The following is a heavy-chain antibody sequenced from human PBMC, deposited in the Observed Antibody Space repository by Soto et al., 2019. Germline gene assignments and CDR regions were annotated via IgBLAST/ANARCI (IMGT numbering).Heavy chain of an antibody. D-gene: IGHD3-22*01. CDR1: GGSISSSNW. Sequence: SETLSLTCTVSGGSISSSNWWTWVRQAPGKGLEWIGETYHVGIPSYNPSLKGRVSISVDTSKNQFSLKLSSVTAADAAVYYCFFYYYDNNLYPLSFWGQGSLVPGSS. CDR2: TYHVGIP. V-gene: IGHV4-4*02. CDR3: FFYYYDNNLYPLSF. J-gene: IGHJ1*01.